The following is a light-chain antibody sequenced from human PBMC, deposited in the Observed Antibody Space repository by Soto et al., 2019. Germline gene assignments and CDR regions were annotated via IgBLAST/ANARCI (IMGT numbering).Light chain of an antibody. Sequence: QSALTQPASVSGSPGQSLTISCIGTSSDVGGYNYVSWYQHHPGNAPKLIIYEVSNRPSGVSNRFSGSKSDNTASLTISGLQADDEADYYCSSYTSSSTYVFGIGTKVTVL. CDR1: SSDVGGYNY. V-gene: IGLV2-14*01. CDR3: SSYTSSSTYV. CDR2: EVS. J-gene: IGLJ1*01.